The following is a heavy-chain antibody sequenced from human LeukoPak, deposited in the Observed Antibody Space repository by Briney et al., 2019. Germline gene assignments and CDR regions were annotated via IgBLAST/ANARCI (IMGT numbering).Heavy chain of an antibody. V-gene: IGHV3-48*04. Sequence: GGSLRLSCAASGFTFSSYSMNWVRQAPGKGLEWVSYISSSSSTIYYADSVKGRFTISRDNAKNSLYLQMNSLRAEDTAVYYCAREYSSSWYGGAYYYYYMDVWGKGTTVTVSS. J-gene: IGHJ6*03. CDR3: AREYSSSWYGGAYYYYYMDV. D-gene: IGHD6-13*01. CDR1: GFTFSSYS. CDR2: ISSSSSTI.